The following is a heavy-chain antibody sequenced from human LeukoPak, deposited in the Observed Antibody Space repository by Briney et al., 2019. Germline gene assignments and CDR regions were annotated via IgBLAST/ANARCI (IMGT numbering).Heavy chain of an antibody. D-gene: IGHD1-26*01. V-gene: IGHV4-39*07. J-gene: IGHJ4*02. CDR3: ARSPSGSYPD. Sequence: SETLSLTCSVSDDSITIYYWAWIRQPPGKGLEWIGSISYSGSTSYNLSLKRRVTISIDTSKNHFSLRLSSMTAADTATYYCARSPSGSYPDWGQGTLVTVSS. CDR1: DDSITIYY. CDR2: ISYSGST.